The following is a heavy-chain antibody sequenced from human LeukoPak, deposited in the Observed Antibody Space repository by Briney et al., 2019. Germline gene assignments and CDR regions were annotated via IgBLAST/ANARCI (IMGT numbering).Heavy chain of an antibody. J-gene: IGHJ6*02. CDR1: GYTFTGYY. Sequence: SVKVSCKASGYTFTGYYMHWVRQAPGQGLEWMGGIIPIFGTANYAQKFQGRVTITADESTSTAYMELSSLRSEDTAVYYCARVFKGYDFWSGYPDYYYYGMDVWGQGTTVTVSS. D-gene: IGHD3-3*01. CDR2: IIPIFGTA. V-gene: IGHV1-69*13. CDR3: ARVFKGYDFWSGYPDYYYYGMDV.